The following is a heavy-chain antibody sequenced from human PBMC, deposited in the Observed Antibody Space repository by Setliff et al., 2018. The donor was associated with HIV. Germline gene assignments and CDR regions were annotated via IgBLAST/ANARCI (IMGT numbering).Heavy chain of an antibody. V-gene: IGHV4-34*01. CDR1: GGSFSGYY. Sequence: SETLSLTCAVYGGSFSGYYWSWIRQPPGKGLEWIGEINHSGSTNCNPSLKSRVTRSVDTSTNQFSLKLNSVTAADTAVYYCARDFVYGYDFWGQGTLVTVSS. CDR3: ARDFVYGYDF. D-gene: IGHD5-18*01. CDR2: INHSGST. J-gene: IGHJ4*02.